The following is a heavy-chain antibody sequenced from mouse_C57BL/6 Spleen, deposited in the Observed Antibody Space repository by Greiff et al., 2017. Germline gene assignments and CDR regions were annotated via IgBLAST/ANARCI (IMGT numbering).Heavy chain of an antibody. CDR2: ISDGGSYT. Sequence: EVQLVESGGGLVKPGGSLKLSCAASGFTFSSYAMSWVRQTPEKRLEWVATISDGGSYTYYPDNVKGRFTISRDNAKNNLYLQMSHLKSEDTAMYYCARASLGYWYFDVWGTGTTVTVSS. CDR3: ARASLGYWYFDV. J-gene: IGHJ1*03. V-gene: IGHV5-4*01. D-gene: IGHD4-1*01. CDR1: GFTFSSYA.